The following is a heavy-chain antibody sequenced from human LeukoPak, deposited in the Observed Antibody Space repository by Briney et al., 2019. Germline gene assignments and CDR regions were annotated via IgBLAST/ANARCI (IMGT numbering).Heavy chain of an antibody. CDR3: ARASRDFWSGYRSNYFDY. CDR1: GYTFTSYY. D-gene: IGHD3-3*01. CDR2: INPSGGST. J-gene: IGHJ4*02. V-gene: IGHV1-46*01. Sequence: GSSVKVSCKASGYTFTSYYMHWVRQASGQGLEWMGIINPSGGSTSYAQKFQGRVTMTRDTSTSTVYMELSSLRSEDTAVYYCARASRDFWSGYRSNYFDYWGQGTLVTVSS.